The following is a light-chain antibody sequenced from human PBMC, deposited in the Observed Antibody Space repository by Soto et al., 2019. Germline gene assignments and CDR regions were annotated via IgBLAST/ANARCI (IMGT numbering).Light chain of an antibody. CDR1: QTVSSSY. Sequence: DIVLTQSPATLSLSPGERATLSCGASQTVSSSYLAWYQQKPGLAPRLLIYDASSRATGIPGRFSGSGSETAFTLTISRLEPEDFAVYYGQQYGSSPYTFGQGTKLEIK. CDR3: QQYGSSPYT. CDR2: DAS. V-gene: IGKV3D-20*01. J-gene: IGKJ2*01.